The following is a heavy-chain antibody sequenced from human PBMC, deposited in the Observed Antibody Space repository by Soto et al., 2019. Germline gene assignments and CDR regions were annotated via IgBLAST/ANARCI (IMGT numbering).Heavy chain of an antibody. CDR1: GFTFSNYG. Sequence: GGSLRLSCSASGFTFSNYGIHWVRQIPGKGLEYVSAISTDGGSKYYADSVKGRFTISRDNSKNTLYLQMSSLRAEDTAVYYCVKPPGYYYDSSVCYSVWGQGTLVTVSS. CDR2: ISTDGGSK. V-gene: IGHV3-64D*06. D-gene: IGHD3-22*01. J-gene: IGHJ4*02. CDR3: VKPPGYYYDSSVCYSV.